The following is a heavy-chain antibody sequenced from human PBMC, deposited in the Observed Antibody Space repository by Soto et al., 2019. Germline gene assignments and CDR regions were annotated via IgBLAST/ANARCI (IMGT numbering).Heavy chain of an antibody. D-gene: IGHD3-22*01. V-gene: IGHV4-30-4*01. CDR3: ARGNYDSSGYYYFDY. Sequence: SETLSLTCTVSGGSISSGDYYWSWIRQPPGKGLEWIGYIYYSGSTYYNPSLKSRVTISVDTSKNQFSLKLSSVTAADTAVYYCARGNYDSSGYYYFDYWGQGTLVTVSS. CDR2: IYYSGST. CDR1: GGSISSGDYY. J-gene: IGHJ4*02.